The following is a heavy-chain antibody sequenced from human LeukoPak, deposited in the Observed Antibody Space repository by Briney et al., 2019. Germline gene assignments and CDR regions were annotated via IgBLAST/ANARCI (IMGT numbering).Heavy chain of an antibody. CDR3: AKDVSNYYGSGPLIDY. V-gene: IGHV3-74*01. CDR2: TNSDGSST. CDR1: GFTFSGHW. Sequence: PGGSLRLSCAVSGFTFSGHWMFWVRQAPGKGLVWVSSTNSDGSSTGYTDSVKGRFTVSRDNAKNTLYLQMNSLRAEDTAVYYCAKDVSNYYGSGPLIDYWGQGTLVTVSS. J-gene: IGHJ4*02. D-gene: IGHD3-10*01.